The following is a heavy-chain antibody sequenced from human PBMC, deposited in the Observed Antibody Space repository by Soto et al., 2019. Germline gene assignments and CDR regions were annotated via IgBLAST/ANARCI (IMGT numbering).Heavy chain of an antibody. CDR1: GYTFTSYG. J-gene: IGHJ4*02. Sequence: ASVKVSCKASGYTFTSYGISWVRQAPGQGLEWMGWISAYNGNTNYAQKLQGRVTMTTDTSTSTAYMELRSLGSDDTAVYYCARDVVYYDSSGYIPSGTDYWGQGTLVTVSS. CDR3: ARDVVYYDSSGYIPSGTDY. CDR2: ISAYNGNT. D-gene: IGHD3-22*01. V-gene: IGHV1-18*01.